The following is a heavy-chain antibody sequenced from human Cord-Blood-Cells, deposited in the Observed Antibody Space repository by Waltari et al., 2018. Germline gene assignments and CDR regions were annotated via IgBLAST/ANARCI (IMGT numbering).Heavy chain of an antibody. CDR2: INHSGST. V-gene: IGHV4-34*01. Sequence: QVQLQQWGAGLLKPSETLSLTCAVYGGSFSGYYWSWTRQPPGKGLEWIGEINHSGSTNYNPSLKSRVTISVDTSKNQFSLKLSSVTAADTAVYYCARDIVGANDAFDIWGQGTMVTVSS. CDR1: GGSFSGYY. J-gene: IGHJ3*02. D-gene: IGHD1-26*01. CDR3: ARDIVGANDAFDI.